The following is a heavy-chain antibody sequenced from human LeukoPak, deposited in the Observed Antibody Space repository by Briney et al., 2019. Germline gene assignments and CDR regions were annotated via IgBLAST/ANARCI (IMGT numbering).Heavy chain of an antibody. J-gene: IGHJ6*02. CDR3: AKDQGIVVAHYGMDV. CDR2: INHSGST. V-gene: IGHV4-34*01. Sequence: SETLSLTCAVYGGSFSGYYWSWIRQPPGKGLEWIGEINHSGSTNYNPSLKSRVTISVDTSKNQFSLKLNSVTAADTAVYYCAKDQGIVVAHYGMDVWGQGTTVTVSS. CDR1: GGSFSGYY. D-gene: IGHD2-15*01.